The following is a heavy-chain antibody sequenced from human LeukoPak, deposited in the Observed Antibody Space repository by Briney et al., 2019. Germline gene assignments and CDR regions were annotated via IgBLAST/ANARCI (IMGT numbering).Heavy chain of an antibody. V-gene: IGHV4-4*09. CDR2: IYTSEST. Sequence: SETLSLTCTVSGGSISSYYGRWIRQPPGKGLEWIGYIYTSESTNYNPSLKSRVTISVDTSKNQFSLKLSSVTAADTAVYYCARHAGRPYYFDYWGQGTLVTVSS. CDR1: GGSISSYY. J-gene: IGHJ4*02. CDR3: ARHAGRPYYFDY. D-gene: IGHD1-1*01.